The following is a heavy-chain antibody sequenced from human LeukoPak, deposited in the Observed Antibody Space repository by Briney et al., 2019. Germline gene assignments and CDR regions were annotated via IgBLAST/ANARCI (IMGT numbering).Heavy chain of an antibody. D-gene: IGHD1-1*01. CDR2: IWSDESHK. J-gene: IGHJ4*02. Sequence: PGGSLRLSCATSGFIFSNYEMNWVRQAPGKGLEWVAFIWSDESHKNYADSVKGRFTISRDNSKNTLYLQMNSLRAEDTAVYYCAKEEGSWNFFDYWGQGTLVTVSS. CDR3: AKEEGSWNFFDY. CDR1: GFIFSNYE. V-gene: IGHV3-30*02.